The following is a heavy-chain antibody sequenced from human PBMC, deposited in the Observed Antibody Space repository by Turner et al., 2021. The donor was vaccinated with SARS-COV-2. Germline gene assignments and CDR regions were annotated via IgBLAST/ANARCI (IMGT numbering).Heavy chain of an antibody. CDR1: GGSISSTSDY. D-gene: IGHD3-22*01. CDR3: TRHPYMIVAGD. CDR2: IYSSGNT. Sequence: QVHLQESGPGVVKPSETLSLTCSVSGGSISSTSDYWGWIRQSPGKGLEWIGNIYSSGNTFYNPSLTSRVTISVDTSKNQFSLKLNSVTAADTSVYYFTRHPYMIVAGDWCQGTLVTVSS. V-gene: IGHV4-39*01. J-gene: IGHJ4*02.